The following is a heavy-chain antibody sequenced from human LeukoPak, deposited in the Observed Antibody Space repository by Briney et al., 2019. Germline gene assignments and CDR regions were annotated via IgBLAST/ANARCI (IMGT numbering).Heavy chain of an antibody. Sequence: SETLSLTCTVSGGSISSSSYYWGWIRQPPGKGLEWIGSIYYSGSTYYNPSLKSRVTISVDTYKNQFSLKLSSVTAADTAVYYCARFMITFGGVIVSAFDIWGQGTMVTVSS. V-gene: IGHV4-39*01. CDR2: IYYSGST. CDR1: GGSISSSSYY. J-gene: IGHJ3*02. D-gene: IGHD3-16*02. CDR3: ARFMITFGGVIVSAFDI.